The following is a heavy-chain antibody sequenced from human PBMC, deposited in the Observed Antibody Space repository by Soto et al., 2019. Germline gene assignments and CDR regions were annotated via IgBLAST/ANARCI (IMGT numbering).Heavy chain of an antibody. V-gene: IGHV3-23*01. CDR1: GFTFTNYA. CDR3: AKDGGGVRYNYNIRGDS. J-gene: IGHJ4*02. D-gene: IGHD5-18*01. CDR2: ISSRGDST. Sequence: EVQLLESGGDLVQPGGSMRLSCAASGFTFTNYAMTWVRLAPGRSLEWVSTISSRGDSTYYADSVKGRLTISRDNSKNTLFLQMNSLRAEDTAIYYCAKDGGGVRYNYNIRGDSWGQGTQVTVSS.